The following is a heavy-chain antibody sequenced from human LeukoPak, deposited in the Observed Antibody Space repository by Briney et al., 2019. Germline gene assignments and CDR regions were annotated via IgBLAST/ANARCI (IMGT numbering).Heavy chain of an antibody. CDR1: GFTFTSYW. Sequence: PGGSLRLSCATSGFTFTSYWMHWVRQVAGKGLVWLARVDHGGSGTNYADSVKGRFTISRDNAKSTVYLQMNSLRVEDTAVTDLGWGQGTLVTVSS. J-gene: IGHJ4*02. D-gene: IGHD7-27*01. V-gene: IGHV3-74*01. CDR2: VDHGGSGT. CDR3: G.